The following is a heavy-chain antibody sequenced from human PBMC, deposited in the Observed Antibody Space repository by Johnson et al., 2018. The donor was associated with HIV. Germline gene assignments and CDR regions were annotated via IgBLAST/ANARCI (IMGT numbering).Heavy chain of an antibody. D-gene: IGHD1-26*01. Sequence: QVQLVESGGGLVKPGGSLKLSCAASGFTFSDYYMSWIRQAPGKGLEWVSYISSSGSSIYYADSVKGRFTISRDNAKNSLYLQMNSLRAEDTAVYYCARERGSGSYLPRGNAFDIWGQGTMVTVSS. CDR2: ISSSGSSI. V-gene: IGHV3-11*04. CDR3: ARERGSGSYLPRGNAFDI. J-gene: IGHJ3*02. CDR1: GFTFSDYY.